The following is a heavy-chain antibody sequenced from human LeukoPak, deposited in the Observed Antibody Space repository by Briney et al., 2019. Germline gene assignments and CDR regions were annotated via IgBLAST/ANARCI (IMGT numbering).Heavy chain of an antibody. Sequence: PSETLSLTCAVSGGSVNNSGWWTWVRQPPGKGLEWIGEMSHTANTNHNPSLKSRVTIAVDKSKNQFSLKLNSMTAADTAVYYCARGTYIWGSYRRFDFWGQGMLVTVSS. J-gene: IGHJ4*02. CDR1: GGSVNNSGW. CDR3: ARGTYIWGSYRRFDF. V-gene: IGHV4-4*02. D-gene: IGHD3-16*02. CDR2: MSHTANT.